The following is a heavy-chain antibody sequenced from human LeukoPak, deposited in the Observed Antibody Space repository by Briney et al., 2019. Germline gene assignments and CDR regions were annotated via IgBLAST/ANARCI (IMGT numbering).Heavy chain of an antibody. V-gene: IGHV4-59*02. CDR1: GGSVSGYY. Sequence: PSETLSLTCTVSGGSVSGYYWSWIRQPPGKGLEWIGYIYYSGSTNYNPSLKSRVTISVDTSKNQFSLKLSSVTAADTAVYYCARTARRERPPWYSSSWYGFDYWGQGTLVTVSS. J-gene: IGHJ4*02. D-gene: IGHD6-13*01. CDR3: ARTARRERPPWYSSSWYGFDY. CDR2: IYYSGST.